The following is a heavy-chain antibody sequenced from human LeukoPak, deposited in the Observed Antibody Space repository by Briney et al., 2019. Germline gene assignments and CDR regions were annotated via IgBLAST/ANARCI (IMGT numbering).Heavy chain of an antibody. CDR2: IHYTGGT. CDR1: GGSISSYY. J-gene: IGHJ4*02. D-gene: IGHD6-13*01. Sequence: SETLSLTCTVSGGSISSYYWSWIRQSPGKGLEWIGQIHYTGGTSYNPSLQSRLTVSLDTSKNQFSLKLSSVTAADTAVYYCARAGDSSGWFWQYWGQGTLVTVSS. CDR3: ARAGDSSGWFWQY. V-gene: IGHV4-59*01.